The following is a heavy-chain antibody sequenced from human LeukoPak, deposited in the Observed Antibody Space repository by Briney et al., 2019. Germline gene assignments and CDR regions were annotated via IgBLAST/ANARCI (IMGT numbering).Heavy chain of an antibody. Sequence: GGSLRLSCAASGFTFSSYEMNWVRQAPGKGLEWVSYISSSGSTIYYEDSVKGRFTISRDNAKNSLYLQMNSLRAEDTAVYYCARDPLPYYDILTGPYWGQGTLVTVSS. V-gene: IGHV3-48*03. J-gene: IGHJ4*02. CDR3: ARDPLPYYDILTGPY. D-gene: IGHD3-9*01. CDR1: GFTFSSYE. CDR2: ISSSGSTI.